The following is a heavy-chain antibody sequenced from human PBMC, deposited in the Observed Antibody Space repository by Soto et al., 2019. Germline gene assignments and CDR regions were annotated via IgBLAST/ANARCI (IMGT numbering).Heavy chain of an antibody. CDR1: GGSISGSY. CDR2: VYYTGST. V-gene: IGHV4-59*01. D-gene: IGHD6-19*01. J-gene: IGHJ4*02. CDR3: ARSVAVPGAHIDY. Sequence: SETLSLTCSVSGGSISGSYWSCIRQSPGKGLEWLGYVYYTGSTNYSPSLRSRVSISVDTSKNEFSLRLSSVTAADTAVYFCARSVAVPGAHIDYWGQGTQVTVSS.